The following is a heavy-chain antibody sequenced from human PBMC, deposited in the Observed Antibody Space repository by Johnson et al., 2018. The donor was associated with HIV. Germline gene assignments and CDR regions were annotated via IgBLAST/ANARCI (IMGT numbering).Heavy chain of an antibody. CDR1: GFTFRSYG. CDR2: IRYDGNNK. D-gene: IGHD2-21*02. CDR3: AKECGGDCYDAFDI. Sequence: QVLLVESGGGVVQPGGSLRLSCEVSGFTFRSYGMHWVRQAPGKGLEWVAFIRYDGNNKSYADSVKGRFTISRDNSRSTLYLQMNSLRAEDTAAYYCAKECGGDCYDAFDIWGQGTMVTVSS. J-gene: IGHJ3*02. V-gene: IGHV3-30*02.